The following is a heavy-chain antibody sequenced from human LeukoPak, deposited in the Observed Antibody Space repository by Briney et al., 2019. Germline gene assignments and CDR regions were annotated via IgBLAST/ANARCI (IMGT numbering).Heavy chain of an antibody. CDR1: GFTVSSNY. Sequence: GGSLRLSCAASGFTVSSNYMSWVRQAPGKGLEWVSVYSGGSTYYADSVKGRFTISRDNSKNTLYLQMNSLKTEDTAVYYCTREGFTTFGVVPIGEDAFDIWGQGTMVTVSS. CDR2: YSGGST. CDR3: TREGFTTFGVVPIGEDAFDI. D-gene: IGHD3-3*01. V-gene: IGHV3-66*01. J-gene: IGHJ3*02.